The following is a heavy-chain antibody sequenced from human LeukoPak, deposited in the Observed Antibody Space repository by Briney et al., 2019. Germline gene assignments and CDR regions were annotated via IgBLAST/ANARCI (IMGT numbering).Heavy chain of an antibody. Sequence: GSLRLSCAASGFTFSGYAMSWVRQPPGEGLEWIGEVHKSGRTNYNPSLRTRVTISIDASKNQLSLELTSVTAADTAVYYCARELLGAPTPGAYWGQGTRVAVSS. V-gene: IGHV4-34*01. CDR3: ARELLGAPTPGAY. J-gene: IGHJ4*02. CDR2: VHKSGRT. D-gene: IGHD1-26*01. CDR1: GFTFSGYA.